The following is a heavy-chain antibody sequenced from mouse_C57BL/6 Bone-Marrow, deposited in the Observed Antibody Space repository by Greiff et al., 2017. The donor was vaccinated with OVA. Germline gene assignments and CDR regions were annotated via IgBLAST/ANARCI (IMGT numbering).Heavy chain of an antibody. CDR1: GYAFSSSW. CDR3: ARRDSDYLYYYAMDY. V-gene: IGHV1-82*01. Sequence: QVQLKQSGPELVKPGASVKISCKASGYAFSSSWMNWVKQRPGKGLEWIGRIYPGDGDTNYNGKFKGKATLTADKSSSTAYMQLSSLTSEDSAVYFCARRDSDYLYYYAMDYWGQGTSVTVSS. J-gene: IGHJ4*01. D-gene: IGHD5-5*01. CDR2: IYPGDGDT.